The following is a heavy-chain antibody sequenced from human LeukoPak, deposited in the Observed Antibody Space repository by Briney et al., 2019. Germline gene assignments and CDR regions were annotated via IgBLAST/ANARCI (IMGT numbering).Heavy chain of an antibody. CDR1: GYTFTGYY. V-gene: IGHV1-46*01. Sequence: ASVKVSCKASGYTFTGYYVHWVRQAPGQGLEWMGVINPSGGSTNYAQKFQGRITMTRDTSTSTVYMELSSLRSEDTAVYYCARGPGGSGSYSWVTDLGFWGQGTLVTVSS. CDR3: ARGPGGSGSYSWVTDLGF. D-gene: IGHD3-10*01. CDR2: INPSGGST. J-gene: IGHJ4*02.